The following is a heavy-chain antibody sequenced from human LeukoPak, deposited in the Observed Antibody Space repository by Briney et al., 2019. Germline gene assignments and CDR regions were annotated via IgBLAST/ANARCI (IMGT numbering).Heavy chain of an antibody. Sequence: PSETLSLTCAVYGGSFSGYYWSWIRQPPGKGLEWIGKINHSGSTNYNPSLKSRVTISVDTSKNQFSLKLSSVTAADTAVYYCARHGSTDYFDYWGQGTLVTVSS. CDR3: ARHGSTDYFDY. V-gene: IGHV4-34*01. CDR2: INHSGST. D-gene: IGHD2-2*03. CDR1: GGSFSGYY. J-gene: IGHJ4*02.